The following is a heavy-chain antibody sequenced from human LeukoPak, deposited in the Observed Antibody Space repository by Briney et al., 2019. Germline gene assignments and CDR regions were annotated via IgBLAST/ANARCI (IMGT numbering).Heavy chain of an antibody. CDR1: GFFFNSYA. V-gene: IGHV3-30-3*01. CDR2: ISYDGTNK. Sequence: GGSLRLSCAASGFFFNSYAMHWVRQAPGKGLEWVAVISYDGTNKYYADSVKGRFTISRDNSKNTLYLQMNSLRAEDTAVYFCARGGTAMDYYFDYWGQGTLVTVSS. J-gene: IGHJ4*02. D-gene: IGHD5-18*01. CDR3: ARGGTAMDYYFDY.